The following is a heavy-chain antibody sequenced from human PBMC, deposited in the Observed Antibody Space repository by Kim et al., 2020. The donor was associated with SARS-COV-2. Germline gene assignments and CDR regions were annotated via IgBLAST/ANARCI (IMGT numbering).Heavy chain of an antibody. V-gene: IGHV1-18*01. CDR1: GYTFTSYG. CDR2: ISAYNGNT. Sequence: ASVKVCKASGYTFTSYGISWVRQAPGQGLEWMGWISAYNGNTNYAQKLQGRVTMTTDTSTSTAYMELRSLRSDDTAVYYCARVLITMVRGVILASVYYYGMDVWGQGTTVTVSS. D-gene: IGHD3-10*01. CDR3: ARVLITMVRGVILASVYYYGMDV. J-gene: IGHJ6*02.